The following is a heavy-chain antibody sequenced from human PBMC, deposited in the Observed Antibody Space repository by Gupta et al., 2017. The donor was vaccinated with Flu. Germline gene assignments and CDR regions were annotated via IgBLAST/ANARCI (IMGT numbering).Heavy chain of an antibody. CDR1: GFTFATYW. D-gene: IGHD5-12*01. CDR2: IKQDGSET. CDR3: ARVGTSRGRLAAGEYI. V-gene: IGHV3-7*01. Sequence: ESGGRLVQPGGSLRLSCAGRGFTFATYWMSLVRQAPGKGLEWVANIKQDGSETYYADSVKGRFTISRDNGKNSLSLEMNNLRAEDTGVYFCARVGTSRGRLAAGEYIWGQGTLVTVSS. J-gene: IGHJ4*02.